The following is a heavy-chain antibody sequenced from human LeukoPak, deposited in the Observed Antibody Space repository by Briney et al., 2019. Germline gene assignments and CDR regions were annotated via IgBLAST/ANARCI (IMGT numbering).Heavy chain of an antibody. CDR3: AKGPHRIAVAGTGGYMDV. V-gene: IGHV3-23*01. J-gene: IGHJ6*03. D-gene: IGHD6-19*01. CDR1: GFTFSSYA. Sequence: GGSLRLSCAASGFTFSSYAMSWVRQSPGKGLEWVSAIGGSGGGTYYADSVKGRFTISRDNSKHTLYLQMNSLRAEDTAVYYCAKGPHRIAVAGTGGYMDVWGKGTTVTVSS. CDR2: IGGSGGGT.